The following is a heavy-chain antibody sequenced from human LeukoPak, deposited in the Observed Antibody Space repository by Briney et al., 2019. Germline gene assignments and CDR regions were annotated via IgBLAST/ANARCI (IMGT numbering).Heavy chain of an antibody. CDR2: IYTSGST. V-gene: IGHV4-4*07. Sequence: SETPSLTCTVSGGSISSYYWSWIRQPAGKGLEWIGRIYTSGSTNYNPSLKSRVTMSVDTSKNQFSLKLSSVTAADTAVYYCARDGKSYYDFWSGSPGYYYYMDVWGKGTTVTVSS. D-gene: IGHD3-3*01. J-gene: IGHJ6*03. CDR1: GGSISSYY. CDR3: ARDGKSYYDFWSGSPGYYYYMDV.